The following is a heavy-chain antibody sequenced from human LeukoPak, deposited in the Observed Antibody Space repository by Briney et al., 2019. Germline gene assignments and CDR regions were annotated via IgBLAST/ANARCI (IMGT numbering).Heavy chain of an antibody. CDR1: GYTFNDYY. CDR3: ARVEDYSGSSQLGY. V-gene: IGHV1-2*06. J-gene: IGHJ4*02. CDR2: INPNSGGT. Sequence: GASVKVSCKASGYTFNDYYMHWVRQAPGQGLEWMGRINPNSGGTNYAQKFQGRVTMTSDTSISTAYMELGRLTSGDTAVYYCARVEDYSGSSQLGYWGQGTLVTVFS. D-gene: IGHD1-26*01.